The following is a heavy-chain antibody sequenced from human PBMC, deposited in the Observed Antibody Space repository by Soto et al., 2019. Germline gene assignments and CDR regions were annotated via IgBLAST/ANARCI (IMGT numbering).Heavy chain of an antibody. V-gene: IGHV3-23*01. CDR1: GFTFSSYA. J-gene: IGHJ6*03. CDR2: ISGSGGST. CDR3: AKDSSSSWYYDGYYYYYMDV. Sequence: EVQLLESGGGLVQPGGSLRLSCAASGFTFSSYAMSWVRQAPGKGLAWVSAISGSGGSTYYADSVKGRFTISRDNSKNTLYLQMNSLRAEDTAVYYCAKDSSSSWYYDGYYYYYMDVWGKGTTVTVSS. D-gene: IGHD6-13*01.